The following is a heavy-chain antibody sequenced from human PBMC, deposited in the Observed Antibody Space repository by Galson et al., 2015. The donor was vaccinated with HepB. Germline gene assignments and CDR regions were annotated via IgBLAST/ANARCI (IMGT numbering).Heavy chain of an antibody. D-gene: IGHD3-16*01. J-gene: IGHJ4*02. CDR3: AKDERRTWGVDY. CDR1: GFTFSSYA. V-gene: IGHV3-23*01. CDR2: ISGSGGST. Sequence: SLRLSCAASGFTFSSYAMSWVRQAPGKGLEWVSAISGSGGSTYYADSVKGRFTISRENSKNTLYLQMNSLRAEDTAVYYCAKDERRTWGVDYWGQGALVTVSS.